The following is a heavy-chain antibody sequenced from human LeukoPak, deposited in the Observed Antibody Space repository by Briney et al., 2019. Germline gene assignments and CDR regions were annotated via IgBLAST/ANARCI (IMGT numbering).Heavy chain of an antibody. CDR2: IYSGGST. V-gene: IGHV3-66*01. Sequence: GGSLRLSCAASGFTVSSNYMSWVRQAPGKGLEWVSVIYSGGSTYYADSVKGRFTISRDNSKNALYLQMNSLRAEDTAVYYCARDQAYDSSGPPRTVDWGQGTLVTVSS. D-gene: IGHD3-22*01. CDR1: GFTVSSNY. CDR3: ARDQAYDSSGPPRTVD. J-gene: IGHJ4*02.